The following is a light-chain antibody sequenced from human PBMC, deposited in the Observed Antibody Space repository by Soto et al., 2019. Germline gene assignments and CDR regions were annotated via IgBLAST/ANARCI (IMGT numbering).Light chain of an antibody. CDR3: QSYDSSLGSWV. V-gene: IGLV1-40*01. CDR1: SSNIGAGYD. CDR2: GNS. J-gene: IGLJ3*02. Sequence: QSVLTQPPSVSGAPGQRVTISCTGSSSNIGAGYDVHWYQQLPGTAPKLLIYGNSNRPSGVPDRFSGSKSGTSASLAITGLQAEDEAEYYCQSYDSSLGSWVFGGGTKLTVL.